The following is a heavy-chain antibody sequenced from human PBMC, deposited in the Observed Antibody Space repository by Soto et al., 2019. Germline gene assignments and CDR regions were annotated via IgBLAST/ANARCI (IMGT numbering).Heavy chain of an antibody. D-gene: IGHD6-6*01. CDR2: VSAYNGER. Sequence: QVPLVQSGAEVKKPGSSVKVSCKASGYTFTNYGINWVRQAPGQGLEWLGWVSAYNGERRYAQRVQARVIMTTDTSTTTAYMELRSLRSDDTAVYYCSRGTSIPASGDYWGQGTLVNVSS. V-gene: IGHV1-18*01. J-gene: IGHJ4*01. CDR1: GYTFTNYG. CDR3: SRGTSIPASGDY.